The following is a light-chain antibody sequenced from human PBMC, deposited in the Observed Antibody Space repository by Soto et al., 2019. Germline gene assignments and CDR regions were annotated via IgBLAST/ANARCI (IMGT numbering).Light chain of an antibody. V-gene: IGLV2-14*01. J-gene: IGLJ1*01. CDR1: SSDVGGYNY. CDR2: DVS. Sequence: QSALTQPASVSGSPGQSITISCTGTSSDVGGYNYVSWYQQHPGKAPKLMIYDVSNRPSGVSNRFSGSQSGNTASLTISGLQAEDEADYSCSSYTSSSTLYVFGTGTKLTVL. CDR3: SSYTSSSTLYV.